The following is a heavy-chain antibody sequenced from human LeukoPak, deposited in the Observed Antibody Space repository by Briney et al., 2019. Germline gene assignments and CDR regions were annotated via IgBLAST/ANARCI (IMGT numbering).Heavy chain of an antibody. CDR1: GGSFSGYY. CDR2: INHSGST. Sequence: PSETLSLTCAVYGGSFSGYYWSWIRQPPGKGLEWIGEINHSGSTNYNPSLKSRVTISVDTSKNQFSLKLSSVTAADTAVYYFAGYNLRWYVYGGQGPLVTVSS. V-gene: IGHV4-34*01. CDR3: AGYNLRWYVY. J-gene: IGHJ4*02. D-gene: IGHD4-23*01.